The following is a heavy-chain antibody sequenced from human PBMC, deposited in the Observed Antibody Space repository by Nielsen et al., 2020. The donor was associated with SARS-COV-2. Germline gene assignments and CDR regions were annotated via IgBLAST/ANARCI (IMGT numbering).Heavy chain of an antibody. CDR1: GLIFSSSW. CDR3: TRRVAGGTMDV. CDR2: IGVSGGGT. V-gene: IGHV3-23*01. D-gene: IGHD6-19*01. Sequence: GSLRLSCAASGLIFSSSWMVWVRQAPGKGLEWVSTIGVSGGGTYYADSLKGRFTISRDNSKNTLYLQMNSLGADDTAIYYCTRRVAGGTMDVWGQGTTVTVSS. J-gene: IGHJ6*02.